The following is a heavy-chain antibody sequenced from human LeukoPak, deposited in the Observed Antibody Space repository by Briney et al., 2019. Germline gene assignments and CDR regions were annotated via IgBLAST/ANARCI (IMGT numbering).Heavy chain of an antibody. J-gene: IGHJ3*02. V-gene: IGHV1-8*03. CDR3: ARDPTTSGYSCGNDAFDI. D-gene: IGHD5-18*01. CDR1: GYTFTSYD. CDR2: MNPNSGNT. Sequence: ASVKVSCKASGYTFTSYDINWVRQATGQGLEWMGWMNPNSGNTGYAQKFQGRVTITRNTSISTAYMELSSLRSEDTAVYYCARDPTTSGYSCGNDAFDIWGQGTMVTVSS.